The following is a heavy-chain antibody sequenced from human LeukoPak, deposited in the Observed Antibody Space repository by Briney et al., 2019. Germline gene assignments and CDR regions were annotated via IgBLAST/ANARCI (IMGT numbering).Heavy chain of an antibody. V-gene: IGHV4-61*02. CDR1: GGSISSGSYY. CDR2: IYTSGST. J-gene: IGHJ6*03. CDR3: ARVGGSYYYYYMDV. D-gene: IGHD1-26*01. Sequence: PSQTLSPTCTVSGGSISSGSYYWSWIRQPAGKGLEWIGRIYTSGSTNYNPSLKSRVTISVDTSKNQFSLKLSSVTAADTAVYYRARVGGSYYYYYMDVWGKGTTVTVSS.